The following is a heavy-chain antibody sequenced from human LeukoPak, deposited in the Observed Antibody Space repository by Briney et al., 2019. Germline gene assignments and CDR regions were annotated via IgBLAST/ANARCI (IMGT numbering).Heavy chain of an antibody. Sequence: SGTLSLTCAVSGGSISSSNWWSWVRQPPGKGLEWIGEINHSGSTNYNPSLKSRVTISVDTSKNQFSLKLSSVTAADTAVYYCARGTIFGVVIARYNWFDPWGQGTLVTVSS. D-gene: IGHD3-3*01. CDR3: ARGTIFGVVIARYNWFDP. J-gene: IGHJ5*02. V-gene: IGHV4-4*02. CDR2: INHSGST. CDR1: GGSISSSNW.